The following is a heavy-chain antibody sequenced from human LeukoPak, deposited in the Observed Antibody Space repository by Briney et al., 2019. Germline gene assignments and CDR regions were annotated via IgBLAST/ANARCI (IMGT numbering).Heavy chain of an antibody. V-gene: IGHV1-18*01. CDR3: ARGRYYDILTGYHEFDY. J-gene: IGHJ4*02. CDR2: ISAYNGNT. Sequence: ASVKVSCKASGYTFTSYGISWVRQAPGQGLEWMGWISAYNGNTNYAQKLQGRVTMTTDTSTSTAYMELRSLGSDDTAVYYCARGRYYDILTGYHEFDYWGQGTLVTVSS. D-gene: IGHD3-9*01. CDR1: GYTFTSYG.